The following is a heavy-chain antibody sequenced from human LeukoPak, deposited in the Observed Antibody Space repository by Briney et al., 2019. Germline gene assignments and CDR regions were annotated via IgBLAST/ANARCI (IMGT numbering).Heavy chain of an antibody. CDR1: GVSINSHY. CDR2: IYDSGSA. J-gene: IGHJ6*03. CDR3: AKVLQNYYHLDV. Sequence: SETLSLTCTVSGVSINSHYWSWIRQPPGKGLEWIGFIYDSGSANYKSSLESRVTMALDTSKNQFSLKLNSVTAADTAVYYCAKVLQNYYHLDVWGKGTTVTVSS. V-gene: IGHV4-59*11.